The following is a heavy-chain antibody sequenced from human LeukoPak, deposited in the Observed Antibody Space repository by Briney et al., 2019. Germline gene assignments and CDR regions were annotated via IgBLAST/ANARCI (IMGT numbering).Heavy chain of an antibody. CDR2: IYHSGST. V-gene: IGHV4-4*02. CDR1: GGSISSSNW. J-gene: IGHJ5*02. Sequence: SETLSLTCAVSGGSISSSNWWSWVRQPPGKGLEWIGEIYHSGSTNYNPSLKSRVTISVDKSKNQFSLKLSSVTAADTAVYYCARGDIAATSPGGPWFDPWGQGTLVTVSS. D-gene: IGHD5-12*01. CDR3: ARGDIAATSPGGPWFDP.